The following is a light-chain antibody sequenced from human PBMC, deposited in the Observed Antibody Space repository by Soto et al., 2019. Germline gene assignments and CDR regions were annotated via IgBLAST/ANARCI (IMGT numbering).Light chain of an antibody. Sequence: QSVLTQPPSASGSPGQSVTISCTGTSSDVGGYNYVSWYQQHPGKAPKLMIFEVSQRPSGVPDRFSGSKSGNTASLTVSALQAADEADYYCTSYAGAYTLIFGGGTKLTVL. J-gene: IGLJ2*01. CDR2: EVS. CDR1: SSDVGGYNY. V-gene: IGLV2-8*01. CDR3: TSYAGAYTLI.